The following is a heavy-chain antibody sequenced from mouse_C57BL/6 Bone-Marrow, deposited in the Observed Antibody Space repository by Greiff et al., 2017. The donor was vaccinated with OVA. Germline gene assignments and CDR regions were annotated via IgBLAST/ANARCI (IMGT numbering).Heavy chain of an antibody. CDR3: ARHEGYGNSYWYFDV. V-gene: IGHV1-62-2*01. CDR2: FYLGSGSI. D-gene: IGHD2-1*01. Sequence: QVQLKESGAELVKPGASVKLSCKASGYTFTEYTIHWVKQRSGQGLEWIGWFYLGSGSIKYNEKFKDKATLTADKSSSTVYMELSRLTSEDSAVYFCARHEGYGNSYWYFDVWGTGTTVTVSS. CDR1: GYTFTEYT. J-gene: IGHJ1*03.